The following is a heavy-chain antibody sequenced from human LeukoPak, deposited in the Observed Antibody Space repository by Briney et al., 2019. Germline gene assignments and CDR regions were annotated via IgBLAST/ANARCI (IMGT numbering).Heavy chain of an antibody. D-gene: IGHD3-10*01. J-gene: IGHJ4*02. CDR2: INHSGST. CDR3: ARATYYYVSGSYSFDY. CDR1: GGSFSGYY. V-gene: IGHV4-34*01. Sequence: PSETLSLTCAVYGGSFSGYYWSWIRQPPGKGLEWIGEINHSGSTNYNPSLKSRVTISVDTSKNQFSLKLSSVTAADTAVYYCARATYYYVSGSYSFDYWGQGTLVTVSS.